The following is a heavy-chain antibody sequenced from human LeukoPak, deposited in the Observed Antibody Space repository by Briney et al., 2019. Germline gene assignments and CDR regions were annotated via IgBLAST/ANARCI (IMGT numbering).Heavy chain of an antibody. CDR2: ISGSGGST. CDR1: GFTVSSNY. CDR3: AKESTGSSWYRGYFDY. J-gene: IGHJ4*02. V-gene: IGHV3-23*01. D-gene: IGHD6-13*01. Sequence: GGSLRLSCAASGFTVSSNYMSWVRQAPGKGLEWVSAISGSGGSTYHADSVKGRFTISRDNSKNTLYLQMNSLRAEDTAVYYCAKESTGSSWYRGYFDYWGQGTLVTVSS.